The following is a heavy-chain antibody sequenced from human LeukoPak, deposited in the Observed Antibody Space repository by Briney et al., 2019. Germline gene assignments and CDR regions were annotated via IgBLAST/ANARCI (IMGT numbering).Heavy chain of an antibody. J-gene: IGHJ4*02. CDR3: ARGVGSYYFDY. Sequence: SETLSLTCTVSGGSISSYYWSWIRQPPGKGLEWIGEIYHSGSTNYNPSLKSRVTISVDKSKNQFSLKLSSVTAADTAVYYCARGVGSYYFDYWGQGTLVTVSS. V-gene: IGHV4-59*12. CDR2: IYHSGST. CDR1: GGSISSYY. D-gene: IGHD1-26*01.